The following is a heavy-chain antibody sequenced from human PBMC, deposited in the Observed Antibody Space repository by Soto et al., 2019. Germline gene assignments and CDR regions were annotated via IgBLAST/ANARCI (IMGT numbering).Heavy chain of an antibody. CDR2: VHYSGST. V-gene: IGHV4-39*01. CDR1: GFTFSTYSMN. D-gene: IGHD3-22*01. J-gene: IGHJ4*02. Sequence: GSLRLSCAASGFTFSTYSMNWVRQPPGKGLEWIATVHYSGSTYYTPSLKSRVTISADTSNNQFSLRLNSVTAADTAVYYCARQHYYDSSGYYTWNWGQGT. CDR3: ARQHYYDSSGYYTWN.